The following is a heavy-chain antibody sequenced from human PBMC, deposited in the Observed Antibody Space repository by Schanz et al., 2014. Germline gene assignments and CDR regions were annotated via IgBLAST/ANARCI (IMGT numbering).Heavy chain of an antibody. CDR2: ISGSGGST. CDR3: ATVGSETYSIYWYFDL. V-gene: IGHV3-23*04. D-gene: IGHD3-10*01. CDR1: GFTFSSYA. J-gene: IGHJ2*01. Sequence: EVQLVESGGGLVQPGGSLRFSCAASGFTFSSYAMSWVRQAPGKGLEWVSAISGSGGSTYYADSVKGRFTISRDNSKNTLYLQMNSLRAEDTAVYYCATVGSETYSIYWYFDLWGRGTLVTVSS.